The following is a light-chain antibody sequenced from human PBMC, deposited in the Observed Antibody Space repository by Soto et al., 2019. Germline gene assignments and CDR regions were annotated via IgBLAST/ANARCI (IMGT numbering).Light chain of an antibody. J-gene: IGLJ3*02. Sequence: QAVVTQEPSLTVSPGGTGTLTCGSTTGAVTSSHYPYWFQQKPGQAPRTLIYDTSNKHSWTPARFSGSLLGGKAALTLAGAQTDDEADYYCLLSYRGTSWVFGGGTKLTVL. CDR3: LLSYRGTSWV. V-gene: IGLV7-46*01. CDR2: DTS. CDR1: TGAVTSSHY.